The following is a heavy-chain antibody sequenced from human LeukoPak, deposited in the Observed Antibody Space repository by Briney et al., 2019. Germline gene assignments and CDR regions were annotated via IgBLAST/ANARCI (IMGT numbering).Heavy chain of an antibody. CDR2: IYYSGST. CDR3: ARDRLGPYYYGSGSYYNYYYGMDV. D-gene: IGHD3-10*01. CDR1: GGSISSYY. V-gene: IGHV4-59*01. J-gene: IGHJ6*02. Sequence: SETLSLTCTVSGGSISSYYWSWIRQPPGKGLEWIGYIYYSGSTNYNPSLKSRVTISVDTSKNQFSLKLSSVTAADTAVYYCARDRLGPYYYGSGSYYNYYYGMDVWGQGTTVTVSS.